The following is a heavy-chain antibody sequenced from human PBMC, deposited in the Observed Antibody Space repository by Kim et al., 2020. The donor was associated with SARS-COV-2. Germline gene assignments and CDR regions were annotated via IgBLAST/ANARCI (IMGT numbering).Heavy chain of an antibody. V-gene: IGHV1-8*01. Sequence: ASVKVSCKASGYTFTSYDINWVRQATGQGLEWMGWMNPNSGNTGYAQKFQGRVTMTRNTSISTAYMELSSLRPEDTAVYYCMVSGRSSWPPRYYFDYWGQGTLVTVSS. CDR3: MVSGRSSWPPRYYFDY. CDR2: MNPNSGNT. D-gene: IGHD6-13*01. CDR1: GYTFTSYD. J-gene: IGHJ4*02.